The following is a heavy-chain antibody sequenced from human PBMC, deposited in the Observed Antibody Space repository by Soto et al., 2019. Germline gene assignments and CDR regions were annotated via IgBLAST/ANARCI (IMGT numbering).Heavy chain of an antibody. V-gene: IGHV3-30-3*01. D-gene: IGHD1-7*01. J-gene: IGHJ6*02. Sequence: PGGSLRLSCAASGFTFSSYAMHWVRQAPGKGLEWVAVISYDGSNKYYADSVKGRFTISRDNSKNTLYLQMNSLRAEDTAVYYCARENWNYDFHGMDVWGQGTTVTVSS. CDR1: GFTFSSYA. CDR2: ISYDGSNK. CDR3: ARENWNYDFHGMDV.